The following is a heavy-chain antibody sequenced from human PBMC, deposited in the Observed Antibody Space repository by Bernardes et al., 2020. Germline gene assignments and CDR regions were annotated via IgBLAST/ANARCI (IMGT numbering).Heavy chain of an antibody. Sequence: ASVKVSCKASGYTFTGYYMHWVRQAPGQGLEWMGRINPNSGGTNYAQKFQGRVTMTRDTSISTAYMELSRLRSDDTAVYYCARSSSLYWWVSVYFQHWGQGTLVTVSS. V-gene: IGHV1-2*06. J-gene: IGHJ1*01. CDR2: INPNSGGT. D-gene: IGHD2-8*02. CDR1: GYTFTGYY. CDR3: ARSSSLYWWVSVYFQH.